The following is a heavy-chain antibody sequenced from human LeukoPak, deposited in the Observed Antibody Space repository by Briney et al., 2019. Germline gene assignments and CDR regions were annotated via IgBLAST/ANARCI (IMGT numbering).Heavy chain of an antibody. V-gene: IGHV1-2*02. D-gene: IGHD3-22*01. Sequence: GASVRVSCASSGYNFADYYIHWVRQAPGQRPEWMGWIRPKDEVRKNAPKFHGRGTMTWYTSISRAYMELSSLRSDDTAVYYCARGDMYFRDSGYRSFDHWGQGTLVTVSS. J-gene: IGHJ4*02. CDR3: ARGDMYFRDSGYRSFDH. CDR2: IRPKDEVR. CDR1: GYNFADYY.